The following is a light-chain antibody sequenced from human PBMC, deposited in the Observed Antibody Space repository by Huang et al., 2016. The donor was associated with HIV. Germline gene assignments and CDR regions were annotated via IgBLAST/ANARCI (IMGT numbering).Light chain of an antibody. CDR2: AAS. V-gene: IGKV1-17*03. CDR1: QGIANY. Sequence: DIQLTQSPSAMSASVGDRVSITCRASQGIANYLVWFQQRPGGAPKRLIYAASSLQSGVPSRVSGSGSGTKFTLTISGLQPEDFATYYCLQHHAYPRTFGQGTKVEV. CDR3: LQHHAYPRT. J-gene: IGKJ1*01.